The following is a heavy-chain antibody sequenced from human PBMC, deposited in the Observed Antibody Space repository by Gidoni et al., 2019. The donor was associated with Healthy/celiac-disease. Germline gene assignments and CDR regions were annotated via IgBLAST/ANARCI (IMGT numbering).Heavy chain of an antibody. CDR2: TIPILGIA. J-gene: IGHJ4*02. CDR3: ARPGYSSSWAPDY. CDR1: GGTLSSYA. D-gene: IGHD6-13*01. Sequence: QVQLVQSGAAVKKPGSSLKVSCKASGGTLSSYAISWVRQAPGQGLEWMGRTIPILGIANYAQKFQGRVTITADKSTRTAYMELSSLRSEETAVYYCARPGYSSSWAPDYWGQGTLVTVSS. V-gene: IGHV1-69*04.